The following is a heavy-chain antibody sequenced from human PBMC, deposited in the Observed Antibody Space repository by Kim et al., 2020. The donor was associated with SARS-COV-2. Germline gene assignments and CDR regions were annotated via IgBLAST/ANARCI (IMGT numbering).Heavy chain of an antibody. J-gene: IGHJ4*02. Sequence: GGSLRLSCAASGFTFSNYNMNWVRQAPGKGLEWVSSISTSGSYIYYADSVKGRFTISRDNAKNSLYLQMNSLRAEDTAVYYCARRPPQNSCLDYWGEGT. CDR1: GFTFSNYN. CDR2: ISTSGSYI. V-gene: IGHV3-21*01. CDR3: ARRPPQNSCLDY. D-gene: IGHD1-7*01.